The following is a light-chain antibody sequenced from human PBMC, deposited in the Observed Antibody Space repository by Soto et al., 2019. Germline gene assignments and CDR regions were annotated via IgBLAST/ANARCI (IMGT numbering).Light chain of an antibody. CDR2: RNN. CDR3: AARDDRLSGYV. Sequence: QSVLTEPPSASGTPGQRVTISCSGSRSNIGSNYVYWYQQLPGTAPKLLIYRNNPRPSGVPDRFSGSKSGTSASLAISGLRSEDEADYYFAARDDRLSGYVFGTGTKLTVL. V-gene: IGLV1-47*01. CDR1: RSNIGSNY. J-gene: IGLJ1*01.